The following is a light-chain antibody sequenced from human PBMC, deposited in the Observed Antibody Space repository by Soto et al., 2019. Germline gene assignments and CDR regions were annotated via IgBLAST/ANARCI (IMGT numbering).Light chain of an antibody. J-gene: IGKJ4*01. CDR2: DAS. Sequence: EIVLTQSPATLSLSPGERATLSCRASQSVSSYLAWYQHKPGQAPRLLIYDASNRATGIPARFSGSGSETDFTLTISSLEPEDFAVYYCQQRSHSFGGGTKVDIK. V-gene: IGKV3-11*01. CDR3: QQRSHS. CDR1: QSVSSY.